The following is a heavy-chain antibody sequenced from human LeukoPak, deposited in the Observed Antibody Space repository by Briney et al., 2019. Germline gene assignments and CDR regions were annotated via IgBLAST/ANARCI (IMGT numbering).Heavy chain of an antibody. J-gene: IGHJ4*02. Sequence: GRSLRLSRAASGFTFDDYAMHWVRQAPGKGLEWVSGISWNSGSIGYADSVKGRFTISRDNAKNSLYLQMNSLRAEDTALYYCAKDGGSGWYYFDYWGQGTLVTVSS. CDR2: ISWNSGSI. CDR1: GFTFDDYA. V-gene: IGHV3-9*01. D-gene: IGHD6-19*01. CDR3: AKDGGSGWYYFDY.